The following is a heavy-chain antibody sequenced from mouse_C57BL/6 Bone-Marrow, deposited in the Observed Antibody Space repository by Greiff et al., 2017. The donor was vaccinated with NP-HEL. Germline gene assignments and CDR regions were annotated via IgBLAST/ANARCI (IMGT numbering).Heavy chain of an antibody. Sequence: QVQLQQSGAELMKPGASVKLSCKATGYTFTGYWIEWVKQRPGHGLEWIGEILPGSGSTNYNEKFKGKATFTADTSSNTAYMQLSSLTTEDSAIYYCASGRRAYYDYEDWFAYWGQGTLVTVSA. CDR1: GYTFTGYW. D-gene: IGHD2-4*01. J-gene: IGHJ3*01. CDR3: ASGRRAYYDYEDWFAY. V-gene: IGHV1-9*01. CDR2: ILPGSGST.